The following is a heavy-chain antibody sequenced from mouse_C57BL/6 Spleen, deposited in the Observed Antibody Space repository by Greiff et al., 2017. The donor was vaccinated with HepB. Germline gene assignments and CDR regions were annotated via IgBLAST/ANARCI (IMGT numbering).Heavy chain of an antibody. D-gene: IGHD1-1*01. CDR3: ARGDYYGSSTWYFDV. J-gene: IGHJ1*03. Sequence: VQLQQSGPGLVKPSQSLSLTCSVTGYSITSGYYWNWIRQFPGNKLEWMGYISYDGSNNYNPSLKNRISITRDTSKNQFFLKLNSVTTEDTATYYCARGDYYGSSTWYFDVWGTGTTVTVSS. CDR1: GYSITSGYY. V-gene: IGHV3-6*01. CDR2: ISYDGSN.